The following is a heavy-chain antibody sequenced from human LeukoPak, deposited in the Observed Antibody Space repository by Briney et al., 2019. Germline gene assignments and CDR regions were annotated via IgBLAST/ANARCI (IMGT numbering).Heavy chain of an antibody. Sequence: SETLSLTCTVSGGSISSSYYWGWIRQPPGKGLQWIGNIYYSGNTYYNPSLKSRVTISEETSKNQFSLKLSSVTAADTAVYYCARFPTKNCSGGSCYPNLGYYYYGMDVWGKGTTVTVSS. V-gene: IGHV4-39*01. D-gene: IGHD2-15*01. CDR3: ARFPTKNCSGGSCYPNLGYYYYGMDV. CDR1: GGSISSSYY. J-gene: IGHJ6*04. CDR2: IYYSGNT.